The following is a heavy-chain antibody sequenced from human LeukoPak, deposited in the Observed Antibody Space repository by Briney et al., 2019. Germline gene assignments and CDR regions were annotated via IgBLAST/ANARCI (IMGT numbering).Heavy chain of an antibody. CDR2: ISYDGSNK. CDR3: AKYYDNSGYYRYFDY. D-gene: IGHD3-22*01. CDR1: GFTFSSYG. Sequence: GGSLRLSCAASGFTFSSYGMHWVRQAPGKGLEWVAAISYDGSNKDYGDSVKGRFTVARDSSKNTLYLQMNSLRAEDTAVYYCAKYYDNSGYYRYFDYWGQGTLVTVSS. J-gene: IGHJ4*02. V-gene: IGHV3-30*18.